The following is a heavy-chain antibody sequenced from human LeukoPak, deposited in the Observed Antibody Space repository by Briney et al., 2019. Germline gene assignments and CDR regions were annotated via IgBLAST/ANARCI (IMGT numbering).Heavy chain of an antibody. D-gene: IGHD3-22*01. Sequence: GGSLRLSCAASRFTFNDYYMSWIRQAPGKGLEWVSYISPSGSTIYYADSVKGRFTISRDNAKNSLYLQMNSLRAEDTAVYYCARAPGDYFYDSSGYYFDYWGQGTLVTVSS. J-gene: IGHJ4*02. V-gene: IGHV3-11*01. CDR2: ISPSGSTI. CDR1: RFTFNDYY. CDR3: ARAPGDYFYDSSGYYFDY.